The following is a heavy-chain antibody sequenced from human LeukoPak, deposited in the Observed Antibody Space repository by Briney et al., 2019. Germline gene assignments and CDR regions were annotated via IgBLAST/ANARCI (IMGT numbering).Heavy chain of an antibody. CDR3: AVYSSSSFDL. CDR1: GGSISSSSYY. Sequence: SETLSLTCTVSGGSISSSSYYLGWVRQPPGEGLEWIGSIYYSGSTYYNPSLKSRVTISVDTSKNQFSLKLSSVTAADTAVYYCAVYSSSSFDLWGRGTLVTVSS. CDR2: IYYSGST. J-gene: IGHJ2*01. D-gene: IGHD6-6*01. V-gene: IGHV4-39*07.